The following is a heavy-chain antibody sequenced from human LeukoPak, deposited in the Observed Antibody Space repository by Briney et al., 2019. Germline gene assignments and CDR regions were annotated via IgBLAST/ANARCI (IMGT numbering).Heavy chain of an antibody. D-gene: IGHD3-16*02. CDR1: GFTFSNAW. CDR3: TTDYVWGSYRRDFDY. J-gene: IGHJ4*02. V-gene: IGHV3-15*01. Sequence: PGGSLRLSCAASGFTFSNAWMSWVRQAPGKGLEWVGRIKSKTDGGTTDYAAPVKGRFPISRDDSKNMLYLQMNSLKTGDTAVYYCTTDYVWGSYRRDFDYWGQGTLVTVSS. CDR2: IKSKTDGGTT.